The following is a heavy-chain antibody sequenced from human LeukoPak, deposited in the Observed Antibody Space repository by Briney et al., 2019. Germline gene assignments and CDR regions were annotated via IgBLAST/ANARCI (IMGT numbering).Heavy chain of an antibody. D-gene: IGHD1-26*01. Sequence: GASVKFSCTASGYSFTSYDINWVRQATGQGLEWMGWMNPNSGNTGYAQKFQGRVTITRNISISTAYMELSSLTSENTAVYYCARGRSVSYHMPFDYWGKGQWVTVSS. V-gene: IGHV1-8*01. CDR2: MNPNSGNT. CDR1: GYSFTSYD. CDR3: ARGRSVSYHMPFDY. J-gene: IGHJ4*02.